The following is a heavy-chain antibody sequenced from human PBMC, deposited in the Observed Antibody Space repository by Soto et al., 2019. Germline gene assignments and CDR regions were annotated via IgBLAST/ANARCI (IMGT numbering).Heavy chain of an antibody. CDR2: IYYSGST. V-gene: IGHV4-59*01. CDR3: ARKYSSGWTFDY. Sequence: SETLSLTCTVSGGSISSYYWSWIRQPPGKGLEWIGYIYYSGSTNYNPSLKSRVTISVDTSKNQFSLKLSSVTAADTAVYYCARKYSSGWTFDYWGQGTLVTVSS. J-gene: IGHJ4*02. D-gene: IGHD6-19*01. CDR1: GGSISSYY.